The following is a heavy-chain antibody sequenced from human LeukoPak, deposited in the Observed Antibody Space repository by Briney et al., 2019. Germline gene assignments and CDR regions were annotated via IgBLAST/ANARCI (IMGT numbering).Heavy chain of an antibody. V-gene: IGHV3-53*01. CDR2: IYSGGST. D-gene: IGHD2-2*02. CDR1: GFTVSSNY. Sequence: SGGSLRLSCAASGFTVSSNYMSWVRQAPGKGLEWVSVIYSGGSTYYADSVKGRFTISRDNSKNTLYLQMNSLRAEDTAVYYCARDIRGRHGYYYYMDVWGKGTTVTVSS. CDR3: ARDIRGRHGYYYYMDV. J-gene: IGHJ6*03.